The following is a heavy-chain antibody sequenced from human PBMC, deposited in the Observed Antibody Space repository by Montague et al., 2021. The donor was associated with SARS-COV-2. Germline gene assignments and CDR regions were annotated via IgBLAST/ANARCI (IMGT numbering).Heavy chain of an antibody. CDR3: ASLTMVRGAPGYGMDV. CDR2: ISTRSTYT. J-gene: IGHJ6*02. V-gene: IGHV3-11*03. CDR1: GFTFSDCY. D-gene: IGHD3-10*01. Sequence: SLRLSCVAYGFTFSDCYMTWIRQAPGKGLEWLSYISTRSTYTNYXDSXKGRFTISRDDARNSLYLQMNSLRAEDTAVYYCASLTMVRGAPGYGMDVWGQGTTVTVSS.